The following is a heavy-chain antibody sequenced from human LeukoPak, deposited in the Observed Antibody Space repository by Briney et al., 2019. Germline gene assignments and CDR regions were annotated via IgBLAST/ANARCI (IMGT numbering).Heavy chain of an antibody. CDR1: GYSFIGYY. Sequence: ASVKVSCKASGYSFIGYYIHWVRQAPGQGLEWVGWINPDSGGTNYAQKFQGRVTMTRDTSISTAYMELSRLRSDDTAVYYCARGGRGSMGAYWGQGTLVTVSS. CDR2: INPDSGGT. D-gene: IGHD1-26*01. V-gene: IGHV1-2*02. CDR3: ARGGRGSMGAY. J-gene: IGHJ4*02.